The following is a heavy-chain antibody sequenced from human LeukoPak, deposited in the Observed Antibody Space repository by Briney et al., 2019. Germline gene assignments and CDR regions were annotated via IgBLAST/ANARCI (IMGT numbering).Heavy chain of an antibody. D-gene: IGHD3-10*01. CDR1: GGSISSYY. CDR2: IYYSGST. Sequence: KPSETLSLTCTVSGGSISSYYWSWIRQPPGKGLEWIGYIYYSGSTNYNPSLKSRVTISVDTSKNQFSLKLSSVTAADTAVYYCARDLRLKAETWGQGTLVTVSS. J-gene: IGHJ5*02. CDR3: ARDLRLKAET. V-gene: IGHV4-59*12.